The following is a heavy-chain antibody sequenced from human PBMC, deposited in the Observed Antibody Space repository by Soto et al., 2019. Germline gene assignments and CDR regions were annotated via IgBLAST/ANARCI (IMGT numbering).Heavy chain of an antibody. V-gene: IGHV1-46*01. CDR3: ARVLIAVTGGADAFDI. CDR2: INPSGGST. CDR1: GYTFTSYY. D-gene: IGHD6-19*01. Sequence: QVQLVQSGAEVKKPGASVKVSCKASGYTFTSYYMHWVRQAPGQGLEWMGIINPSGGSTSYAQKSPGRVTMTTDTSTSTVYMELSSLRSEDTAVYSCARVLIAVTGGADAFDIWGQGTMVTVSS. J-gene: IGHJ3*02.